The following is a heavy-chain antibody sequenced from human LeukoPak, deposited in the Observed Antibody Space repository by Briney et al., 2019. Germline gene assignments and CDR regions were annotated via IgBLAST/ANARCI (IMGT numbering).Heavy chain of an antibody. Sequence: KTSETLSLTCAVYGGSLSSYYWSWIRQPPGKGLEWIGEINHSGSTNYNPSLKSRVTISVDTSKNQFSLKLSSVTAADTAVYYCARQGPSYGYSYYYYGVDVWGQGTTVTVSS. CDR3: ARQGPSYGYSYYYYGVDV. J-gene: IGHJ6*02. D-gene: IGHD5-18*01. CDR2: INHSGST. V-gene: IGHV4-34*01. CDR1: GGSLSSYY.